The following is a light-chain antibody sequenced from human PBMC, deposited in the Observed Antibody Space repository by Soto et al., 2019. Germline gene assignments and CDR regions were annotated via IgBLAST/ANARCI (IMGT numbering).Light chain of an antibody. V-gene: IGKV3-11*01. Sequence: EIVLTQSPATLSLSPGERATLSCRASQGLYNYLAWYQQKPGQTPRLLIYDASTRATGIPARFSGDWSGTDFTLTIDTLEPEDFAVYSCQQRISWPITFGQGTRLEIK. J-gene: IGKJ5*01. CDR3: QQRISWPIT. CDR2: DAS. CDR1: QGLYNY.